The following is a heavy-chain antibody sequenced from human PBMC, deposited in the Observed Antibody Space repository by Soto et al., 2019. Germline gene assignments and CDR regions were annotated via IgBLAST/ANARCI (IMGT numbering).Heavy chain of an antibody. V-gene: IGHV4-31*03. CDR2: IYYSGST. D-gene: IGHD2-15*01. CDR3: ARDRQAVAAPYYYYGMDV. Sequence: SETLSLTCTVSGGSISSGGYYWSWIRQHPGKGLEWIGYIYYSGSTYYNPSLKSRVTISVDTSKNQFSLKLSSVTAADTAVYYCARDRQAVAAPYYYYGMDVWGQGTTVTVSS. J-gene: IGHJ6*02. CDR1: GGSISSGGYY.